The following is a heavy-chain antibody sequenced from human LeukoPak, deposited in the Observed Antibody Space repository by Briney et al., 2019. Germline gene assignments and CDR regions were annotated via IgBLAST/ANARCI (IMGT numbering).Heavy chain of an antibody. V-gene: IGHV1-69*04. CDR2: IIPIFGIA. Sequence: SVKVSCKASGGTFSSYAISWVRQAPGQGLEWMGRIIPIFGIANYAQKFQGRVTITADKSTSTAYMELSSLRSEDTAVYYCARDRYYGSGSYYNGYFDYWGQGTLVTVSS. CDR1: GGTFSSYA. D-gene: IGHD3-10*01. CDR3: ARDRYYGSGSYYNGYFDY. J-gene: IGHJ4*02.